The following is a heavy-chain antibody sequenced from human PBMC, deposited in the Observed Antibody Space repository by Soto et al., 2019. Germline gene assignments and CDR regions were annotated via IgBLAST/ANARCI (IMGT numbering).Heavy chain of an antibody. D-gene: IGHD6-19*01. Sequence: FGPKLVNPTQTLTVNCTFSGFSLSSTRVAVGWNRQPPGKALEWLALIYWDDDKRYSPFLKSRLTITKDTSKNQVVLTMTNMDPVDTATYYCAHSVVAGLGYYFDYWGQGTLVTVSS. V-gene: IGHV2-5*02. J-gene: IGHJ4*02. CDR1: GFSLSSTRVA. CDR2: IYWDDDK. CDR3: AHSVVAGLGYYFDY.